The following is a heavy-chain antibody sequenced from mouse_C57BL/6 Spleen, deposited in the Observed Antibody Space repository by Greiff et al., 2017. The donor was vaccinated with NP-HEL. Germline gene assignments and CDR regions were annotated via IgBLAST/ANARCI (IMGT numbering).Heavy chain of an antibody. Sequence: EVKVVESGGGLVKPGGSLKLSCAASGFTFSDYGMHWVRQAPEKGLEWVAYISSGSSTIYYADTVKGRFTISRDNAKNTLFLQMTSLRSEDTAMYYCARIYDGYLPWFAYWGQGTLVTVSA. J-gene: IGHJ3*01. CDR1: GFTFSDYG. CDR3: ARIYDGYLPWFAY. V-gene: IGHV5-17*01. D-gene: IGHD2-3*01. CDR2: ISSGSSTI.